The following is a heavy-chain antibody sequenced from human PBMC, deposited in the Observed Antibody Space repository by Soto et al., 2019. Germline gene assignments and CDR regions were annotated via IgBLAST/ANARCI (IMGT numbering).Heavy chain of an antibody. Sequence: LXLTFTFSGGSCSSCSYYWSWIRQPPGKGLEWIGYIYYSGSTNYNPSLKSRVTISVDTSKNQFSLKLSSVTAADTAVYYCERTSYSSSRGNWFDPWGQGTLVTVYS. CDR3: ERTSYSSSRGNWFDP. CDR1: GGSCSSCSYY. V-gene: IGHV4-61*01. D-gene: IGHD6-13*01. J-gene: IGHJ5*02. CDR2: IYYSGST.